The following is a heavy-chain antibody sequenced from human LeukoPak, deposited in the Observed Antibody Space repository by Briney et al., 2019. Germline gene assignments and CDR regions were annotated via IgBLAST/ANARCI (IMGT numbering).Heavy chain of an antibody. CDR1: GFTFSSYW. CDR2: ISGSGGST. CDR3: ARDLDWGAFDA. D-gene: IGHD3-9*01. J-gene: IGHJ5*02. V-gene: IGHV3-23*01. Sequence: GGSLRLSCAASGFTFSSYWMSWVRQAPGKGLEWVSAISGSGGSTYYADSVKGRFTISRDNSKNTVSLPMNSLRAEDTALYYCARDLDWGAFDAWGQGTLVTVSS.